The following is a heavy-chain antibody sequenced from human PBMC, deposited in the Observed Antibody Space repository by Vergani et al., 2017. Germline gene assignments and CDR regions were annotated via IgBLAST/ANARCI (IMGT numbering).Heavy chain of an antibody. J-gene: IGHJ4*02. Sequence: EVQMVESGGGLVKPGGSLRLSCTASGFTFSTYAMSWVRQAPGKGLEWVSGIIVSGGSTYFADSVKGRFTISGDNSQTTLYLQMNSLRAEDTAVYYCTKGSRGYTGYFFDYWGQGTLATVSS. CDR2: IIVSGGST. V-gene: IGHV3-23*04. CDR1: GFTFSTYA. CDR3: TKGSRGYTGYFFDY. D-gene: IGHD5-12*01.